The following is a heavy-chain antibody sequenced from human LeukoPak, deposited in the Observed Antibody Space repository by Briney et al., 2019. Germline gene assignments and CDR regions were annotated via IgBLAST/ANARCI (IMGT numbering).Heavy chain of an antibody. CDR1: GFTFSSYW. CDR3: MTASRSSSWPPPT. V-gene: IGHV3-7*01. D-gene: IGHD6-13*01. CDR2: IKQDGSEK. Sequence: PGGSLRLSCAASGFTFSSYWMNWVRQAPGKVLEWVANIKQDGSEKKYVDSVKGRFTISRDNAKNSLYLQMNSLRAEDTAMYYCMTASRSSSWPPPTWGQGTLVTVSS. J-gene: IGHJ5*02.